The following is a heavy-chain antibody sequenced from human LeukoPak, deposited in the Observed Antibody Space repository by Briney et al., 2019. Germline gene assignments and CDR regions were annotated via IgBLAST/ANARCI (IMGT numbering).Heavy chain of an antibody. D-gene: IGHD3-3*02. V-gene: IGHV1-24*01. Sequence: ASVKVSCKVSGYTLTELSMHWVRQVPGKGREGMGGFDPEDGETIYAQKFQGRVTMTEDTSTDTAYMELSSLRSEDTAVYYCATEISSPHAFDIWGQGTMVTVSS. CDR3: ATEISSPHAFDI. CDR2: FDPEDGET. CDR1: GYTLTELS. J-gene: IGHJ3*02.